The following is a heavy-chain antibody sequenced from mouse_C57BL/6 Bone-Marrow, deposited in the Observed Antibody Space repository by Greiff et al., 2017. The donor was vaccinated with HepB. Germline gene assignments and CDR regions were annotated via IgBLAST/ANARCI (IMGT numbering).Heavy chain of an antibody. J-gene: IGHJ2*01. CDR2: IDPSDSKT. CDR1: GYTFTSYW. D-gene: IGHD3-2*02. Sequence: VQLQQPGAELVKPGASVKLSCKASGYTFTSYWMQWVKQRPGQGLEWIGEIDPSDSKTNYNQKFKGKATLTVDTSSSTAYMQLSSLTSEDSAVYYCAKDSSGYFDYWGQGTTLTVSS. V-gene: IGHV1-50*01. CDR3: AKDSSGYFDY.